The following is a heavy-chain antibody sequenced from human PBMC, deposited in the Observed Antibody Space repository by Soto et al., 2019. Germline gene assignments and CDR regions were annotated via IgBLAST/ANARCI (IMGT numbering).Heavy chain of an antibody. Sequence: ASVMVSCKASGYTFTSYYMNWVRQAPGQGLEWMGIINPSGGSTSYAQKFQGRVTMTRDTSTSTVYMELSSLRSEDTAVYYCARGYCSSTSCYILRGYYYYYGMDVWGQGTTVTVSS. CDR3: ARGYCSSTSCYILRGYYYYYGMDV. CDR1: GYTFTSYY. J-gene: IGHJ6*02. CDR2: INPSGGST. D-gene: IGHD2-2*02. V-gene: IGHV1-46*01.